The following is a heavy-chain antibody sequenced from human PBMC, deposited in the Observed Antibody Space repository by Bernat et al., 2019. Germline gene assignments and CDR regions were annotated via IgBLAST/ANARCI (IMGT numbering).Heavy chain of an antibody. J-gene: IGHJ4*02. Sequence: QVQLVESGGGVVQPGRSLRLSCAASGFTFSSYGMHWVRQAPGKGLEWVAPIWYDGSNKYYADSVKGRFTISRDNSKNTLYLQMNSLRAEDTAVYYCARGVSSGWNFDYWGQGTLVTVSS. V-gene: IGHV3-33*01. CDR2: IWYDGSNK. CDR3: ARGVSSGWNFDY. CDR1: GFTFSSYG. D-gene: IGHD6-19*01.